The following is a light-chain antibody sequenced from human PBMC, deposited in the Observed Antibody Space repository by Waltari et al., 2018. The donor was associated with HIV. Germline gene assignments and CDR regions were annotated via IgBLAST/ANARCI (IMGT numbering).Light chain of an antibody. CDR3: CSHAGPSSVI. V-gene: IGLV2-23*02. CDR1: SADTGISNY. Sequence: QSALTQPASVSGSPGQSITLSCPGTSADTGISNYVSWYHHHPGEAPKLLIYDVTRRPSGISNRFSGSKSGNTASLTISGLQAEDGAHYYCCSHAGPSSVIFGGGTKLTVL. CDR2: DVT. J-gene: IGLJ2*01.